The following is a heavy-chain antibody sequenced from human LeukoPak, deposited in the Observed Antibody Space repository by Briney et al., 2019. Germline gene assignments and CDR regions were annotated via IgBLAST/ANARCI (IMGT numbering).Heavy chain of an antibody. D-gene: IGHD4-11*01. J-gene: IGHJ5*02. CDR2: ISGSGART. V-gene: IGHV3-23*01. CDR3: AKGHSKLAPNNWFDP. CDR1: GFTFSSYA. Sequence: GGSLRLSCAASGFTFSSYAMSWVRQAPGKGLEWVSAISGSGARTYYADSVKGRFTISRDNSKNTLYLQMNSLRAEDTAVYYCAKGHSKLAPNNWFDPWGQGTLVTVSS.